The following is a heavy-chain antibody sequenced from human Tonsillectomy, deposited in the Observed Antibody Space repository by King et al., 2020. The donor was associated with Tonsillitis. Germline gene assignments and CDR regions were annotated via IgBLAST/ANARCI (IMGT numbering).Heavy chain of an antibody. CDR2: ISAYNGNT. Sequence: VQLVESGAEVKKPGASVKVSCKASGYTFTSYGISWVRQAPGQGLEWMGWISAYNGNTNYAQKVQGRVTMTRDTSTTTAYMELRSLRSDDTAMYYCARDTGENYPYYFDYWGQGTLVTVSS. CDR1: GYTFTSYG. V-gene: IGHV1-18*01. CDR3: ARDTGENYPYYFDY. J-gene: IGHJ4*02. D-gene: IGHD1-7*01.